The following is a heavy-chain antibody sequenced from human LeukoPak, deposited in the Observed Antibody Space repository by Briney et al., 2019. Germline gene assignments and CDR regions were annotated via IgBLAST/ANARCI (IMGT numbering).Heavy chain of an antibody. CDR1: GFTFIGYV. Sequence: GGSLRLSCAASGFTFIGYVMYGVREAPGKGLGWVAVISYDGSIKYYADSVKGRFTISRDNSKNTLYLQMNSLRAEDTAVYYCARDYVRGVFDYWGQGTLVTVSS. CDR3: ARDYVRGVFDY. J-gene: IGHJ4*02. D-gene: IGHD3-10*02. CDR2: ISYDGSIK. V-gene: IGHV3-30*04.